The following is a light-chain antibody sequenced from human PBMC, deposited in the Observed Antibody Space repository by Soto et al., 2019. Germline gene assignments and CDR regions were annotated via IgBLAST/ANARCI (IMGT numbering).Light chain of an antibody. CDR3: QQYDSTPPT. Sequence: EIVLTQSPGTLSLSPGERATLSCRASQSVNSNYLAWYQRKPGQAPRLLIYGASNRATDIPYRFSASGSGTDFTLTITRLEAEDFAVYYCQQYDSTPPTFGQWTKVEVK. J-gene: IGKJ1*01. V-gene: IGKV3-20*01. CDR1: QSVNSNY. CDR2: GAS.